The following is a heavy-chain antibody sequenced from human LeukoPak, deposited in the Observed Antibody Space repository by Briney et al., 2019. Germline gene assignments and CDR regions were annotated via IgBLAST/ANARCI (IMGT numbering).Heavy chain of an antibody. V-gene: IGHV3-74*01. D-gene: IGHD5-12*01. CDR2: INSDGSRT. Sequence: RGSLRLSCAASGFTFSDYYMSWIRQAPGKGLVWVSRINSDGSRTSYADSVKGRFTSSRDNAKNTLYLQRNSLRAEDTAVYYCARIAYGGYIDGWGQGTLVTVSS. CDR3: ARIAYGGYIDG. J-gene: IGHJ4*02. CDR1: GFTFSDYY.